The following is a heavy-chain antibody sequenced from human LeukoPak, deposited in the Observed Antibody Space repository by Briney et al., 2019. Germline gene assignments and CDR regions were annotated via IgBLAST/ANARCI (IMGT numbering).Heavy chain of an antibody. CDR2: ISSSGSTI. CDR1: GFTFSSYT. CDR3: AKDSLGATIDYNGMDV. Sequence: GGSLRLSCAASGFTFSSYTMNWVRQAPGKGLEWVSYISSSGSTIYYADSVKGRFTISRDNAKNSLYLQMNSLRDEDTAVYYCAKDSLGATIDYNGMDVWGQGTTVSVSS. D-gene: IGHD5-24*01. V-gene: IGHV3-48*02. J-gene: IGHJ6*02.